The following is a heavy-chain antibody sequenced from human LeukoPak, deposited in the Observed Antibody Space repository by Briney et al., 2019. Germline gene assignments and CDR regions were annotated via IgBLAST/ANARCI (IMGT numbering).Heavy chain of an antibody. D-gene: IGHD3-22*01. J-gene: IGHJ5*02. Sequence: NRGDSLKISCKTSGYIFTDYWIGWVRQVPGKGLEWMGLLYPDDSDTRYCPFFQGQVTISADKSTSTAYLQWSSLKASDTAMYYCARGAPIFYYCESWGQGTLVSVSA. V-gene: IGHV5-51*01. CDR3: ARGAPIFYYCES. CDR2: LYPDDSDT. CDR1: GYIFTDYW.